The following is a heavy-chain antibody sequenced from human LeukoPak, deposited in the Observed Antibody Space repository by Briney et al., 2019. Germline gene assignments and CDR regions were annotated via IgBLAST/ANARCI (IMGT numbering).Heavy chain of an antibody. D-gene: IGHD3-22*01. Sequence: SETLSLTCSVSGGSISRYSWTWIRQPPGKGLEWIGSIYTSGSTTYKPSLKSRVTISVDTSKNQFSLKLSSVTAADTAVYYCATTDCYDRCSYYEGDFDVWGQGTLVTVSS. CDR2: IYTSGST. V-gene: IGHV4-4*09. CDR3: ATTDCYDRCSYYEGDFDV. J-gene: IGHJ3*01. CDR1: GGSISRYS.